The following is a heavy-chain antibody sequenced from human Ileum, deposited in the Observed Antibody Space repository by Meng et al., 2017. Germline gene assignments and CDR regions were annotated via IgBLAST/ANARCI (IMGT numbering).Heavy chain of an antibody. D-gene: IGHD2/OR15-2a*01. Sequence: GGSLRLSCAASGFTFSTYWMVWVRKAPGKGLEWVANIKPDGSEGYYGGSVKGRFTISRDNAENSLYLQMNSLKVEDTAVYYCAREGRLLGAFDIWGQGTMVTVSS. CDR1: GFTFSTYW. J-gene: IGHJ3*02. CDR2: IKPDGSEG. V-gene: IGHV3-7*01. CDR3: AREGRLLGAFDI.